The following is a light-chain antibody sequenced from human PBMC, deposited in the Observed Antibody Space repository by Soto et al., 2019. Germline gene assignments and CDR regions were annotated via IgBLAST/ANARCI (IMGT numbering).Light chain of an antibody. CDR3: HQRSNSPPIT. CDR2: AAS. CDR1: QSISSW. Sequence: DIQMTQSPSTRSASVGDRVTITCRASQSISSWLAWYQQKPGKAPKLLIFAASSLQSGVPSRFSGSRSGPDFTLTISSLQPEDFTIYYCHQRSNSPPITFGQGTKVDIK. J-gene: IGKJ1*01. V-gene: IGKV1-5*01.